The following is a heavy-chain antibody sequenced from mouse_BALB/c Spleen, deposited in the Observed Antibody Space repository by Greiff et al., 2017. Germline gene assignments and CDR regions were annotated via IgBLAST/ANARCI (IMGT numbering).Heavy chain of an antibody. D-gene: IGHD1-2*01. CDR1: GFTFSSYY. V-gene: IGHV5-6-2*01. J-gene: IGHJ2*01. CDR2: INSNGGST. Sequence: EVHLVESGGGLVKRGGSLKLSCAASGFTFSSYYMSWVRQTPEKRLELVAAINSNGGSTYYPDTVKGRFTISRDNAKNTLYLQMSSLKSEDTALYYCARRHYYGSHYFGYWGQGTTLTVSS. CDR3: ARRHYYGSHYFGY.